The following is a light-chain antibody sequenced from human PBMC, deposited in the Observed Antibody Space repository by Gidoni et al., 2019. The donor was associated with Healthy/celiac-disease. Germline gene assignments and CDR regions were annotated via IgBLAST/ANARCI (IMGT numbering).Light chain of an antibody. V-gene: IGKV4-1*01. CDR3: QQYYSTPLT. CDR2: WAS. CDR1: QSVLYSSNNKNY. J-gene: IGKJ4*01. Sequence: DIVMTQSPDSLAVSLGERATINCKSSQSVLYSSNNKNYLAWYQQKPGQPPKLLIYWASTPESGVPDRFSGSGSATDFTLTISSLQAEDVAVYYCQQYYSTPLTFGGGTKVEIK.